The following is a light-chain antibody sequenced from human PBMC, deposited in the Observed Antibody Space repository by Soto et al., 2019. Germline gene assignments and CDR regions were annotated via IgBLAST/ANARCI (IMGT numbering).Light chain of an antibody. CDR3: HQYYRTPRT. CDR1: QPLNLNY. V-gene: IGKV3-20*01. J-gene: IGKJ1*01. Sequence: EIVLTQSPGSLSLSTGERATLSCRASQPLNLNYLAWYQQKPGQAPRLLIYDASSRATGTPDRFSGTGSATDFTLTISRLDPEDFAVYYCHQYYRTPRTLGQGTKVDIK. CDR2: DAS.